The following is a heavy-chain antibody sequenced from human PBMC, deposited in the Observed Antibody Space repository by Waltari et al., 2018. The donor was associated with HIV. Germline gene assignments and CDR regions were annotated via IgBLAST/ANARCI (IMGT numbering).Heavy chain of an antibody. CDR3: ASSYYDSSGYLPDY. J-gene: IGHJ4*02. CDR1: GFTFSSYW. V-gene: IGHV3-7*01. CDR2: IKQDGREK. D-gene: IGHD3-22*01. Sequence: EVQLVESGGGLVQPGGSLRLSCAASGFTFSSYWMSWVRQAPGKGLEWVANIKQDGREKYYVDSVKGRFTISRDNAKNSLYLQMNSLRAEDTAVYYCASSYYDSSGYLPDYWGQGTLVTVSS.